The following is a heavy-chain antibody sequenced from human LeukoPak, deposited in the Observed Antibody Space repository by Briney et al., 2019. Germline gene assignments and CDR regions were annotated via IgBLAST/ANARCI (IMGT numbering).Heavy chain of an antibody. J-gene: IGHJ5*02. CDR3: AADLPGGAMFDP. CDR2: IVVGSGNT. D-gene: IGHD3-16*01. V-gene: IGHV1-58*02. Sequence: TSVKVSCKASGFTFSSSTIQWVRQARGQRLEWMGWIVVGSGNTNYAQNFQERVTITRDMSTSTAYMELSSLRSEDTAVYYCAADLPGGAMFDPWGQGTLVTVSS. CDR1: GFTFSSST.